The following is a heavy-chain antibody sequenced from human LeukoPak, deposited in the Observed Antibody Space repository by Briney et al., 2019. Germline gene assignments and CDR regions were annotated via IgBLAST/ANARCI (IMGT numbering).Heavy chain of an antibody. J-gene: IGHJ3*02. CDR2: MNPNSGNT. CDR1: GYTFTSYD. Sequence: ASVKVSCKASGYTFTSYDINWVRQATGQGLEWMGWMNPNSGNTGYAQKFQGRVTITRNTSISTAYMELSSLRSEDTAVYYCARTRITIFGVVTDDAFDIWGQGTMVTVSS. CDR3: ARTRITIFGVVTDDAFDI. V-gene: IGHV1-8*03. D-gene: IGHD3-3*01.